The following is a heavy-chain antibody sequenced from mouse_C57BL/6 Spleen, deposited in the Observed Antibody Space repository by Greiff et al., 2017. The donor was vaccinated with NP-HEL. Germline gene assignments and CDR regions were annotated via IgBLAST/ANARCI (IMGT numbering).Heavy chain of an antibody. D-gene: IGHD2-4*01. Sequence: QVQLKQPGTELVKPGASVKLSCKASGYTFTSYWMHWVKQRPGQGLEWIGNINPSNGGTNYNEKFKSKATLTVDKSSSTAYMQLSSLTSEDSAVYYCARDDYDGDYYFDYWGQGTTLTVSS. V-gene: IGHV1-53*01. CDR2: INPSNGGT. CDR3: ARDDYDGDYYFDY. CDR1: GYTFTSYW. J-gene: IGHJ2*01.